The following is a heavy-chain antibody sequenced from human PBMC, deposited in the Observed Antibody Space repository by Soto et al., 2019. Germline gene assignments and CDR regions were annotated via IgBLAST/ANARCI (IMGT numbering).Heavy chain of an antibody. V-gene: IGHV1-69*12. CDR3: ARTDIVVVVAAGSYYYGMDV. D-gene: IGHD2-15*01. Sequence: QVQLVQSGAEVKKPGSSVKVSCKASGGTFSSYAISWVRQAPGQGLEWMGGIIPIFGTANYAQKFQGRVTITADESTSTAYMELSSLRSEDTAVYYCARTDIVVVVAAGSYYYGMDVWGQGTMLTVSS. J-gene: IGHJ6*02. CDR2: IIPIFGTA. CDR1: GGTFSSYA.